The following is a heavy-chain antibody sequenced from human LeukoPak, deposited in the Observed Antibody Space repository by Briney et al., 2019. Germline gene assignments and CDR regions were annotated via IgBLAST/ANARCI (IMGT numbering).Heavy chain of an antibody. D-gene: IGHD4-11*01. Sequence: SETLSLTCTVSGGSVSSGTYYWSWIRQPPGKGLEWIGFIYYSGSTNYNSSLKSRVTISVDTSKNQFSLKLSSVTAADTAVYYCARMYSNYFDYWGQGTLVTVSS. V-gene: IGHV4-61*01. CDR3: ARMYSNYFDY. CDR2: IYYSGST. J-gene: IGHJ4*02. CDR1: GGSVSSGTYY.